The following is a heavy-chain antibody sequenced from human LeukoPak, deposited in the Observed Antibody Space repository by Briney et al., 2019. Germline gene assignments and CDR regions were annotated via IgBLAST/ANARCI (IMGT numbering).Heavy chain of an antibody. V-gene: IGHV4-59*11. J-gene: IGHJ4*02. CDR2: IYYTGSA. CDR1: GGSISSHY. D-gene: IGHD4-17*01. CDR3: ARYDYDYGDYYFDY. Sequence: SETLSLTCTVSGGSISSHYWSWIRQPPGKGLEWIAYIYYTGSADYNPSLESRVTISLDTSKNQFSLNLRSVTAADTAVYYCARYDYDYGDYYFDYWGQGALVTVSS.